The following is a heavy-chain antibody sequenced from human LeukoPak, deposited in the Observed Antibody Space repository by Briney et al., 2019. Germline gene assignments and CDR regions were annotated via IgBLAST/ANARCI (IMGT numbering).Heavy chain of an antibody. CDR1: GFTFSSYW. Sequence: PGGSLRHTCAASGFTFSSYWMHGVRQAPGKGLVWVSRINSDGSNTSYADSVKGRFTISRDNAKNTLYLQMNSLRAEDTAVYYSSRACYYYDSSGLHYWGQGTLVTVSS. CDR3: SRACYYYDSSGLHY. CDR2: INSDGSNT. V-gene: IGHV3-74*01. J-gene: IGHJ4*02. D-gene: IGHD3-22*01.